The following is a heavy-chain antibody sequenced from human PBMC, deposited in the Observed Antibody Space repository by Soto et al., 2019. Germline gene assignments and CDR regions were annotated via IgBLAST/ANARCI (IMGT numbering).Heavy chain of an antibody. D-gene: IGHD3-3*01. CDR3: ARTVRFLEWLSKFNYYCYGMDV. CDR2: IYYSGST. J-gene: IGHJ6*02. CDR1: GGSISSGGYY. Sequence: TLSLTCTVSGGSISSGGYYWSWIRQHPGEGLEWIGYIYYSGSTYYNPSLKSRVTISVDTSKNQFSLKLSSVTAADTAVYYCARTVRFLEWLSKFNYYCYGMDVWGQGTTVIVSS. V-gene: IGHV4-31*03.